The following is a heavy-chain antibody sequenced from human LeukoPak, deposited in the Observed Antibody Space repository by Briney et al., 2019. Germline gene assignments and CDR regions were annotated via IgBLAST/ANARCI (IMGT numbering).Heavy chain of an antibody. CDR3: AKGVVDYGTLGYNWFDP. J-gene: IGHJ5*02. Sequence: GGSLRLSCAASGFTFDDYAMHWVRQAPGKGLEWVSGISWNSGSIGYADSVKGRFTISRDNAKNSLYLQMNSLRAEDTALYYCAKGVVDYGTLGYNWFDPWGQGTLVTVSS. CDR1: GFTFDDYA. D-gene: IGHD4/OR15-4a*01. V-gene: IGHV3-9*01. CDR2: ISWNSGSI.